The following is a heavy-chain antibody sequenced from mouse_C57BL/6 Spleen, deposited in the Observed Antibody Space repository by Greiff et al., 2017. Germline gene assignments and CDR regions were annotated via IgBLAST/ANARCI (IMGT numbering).Heavy chain of an antibody. CDR2: IYPGDGDT. D-gene: IGHD1-1*01. J-gene: IGHJ1*03. CDR1: GYAFSSYW. Sequence: LQESGAELVKPGASVKISCKASGYAFSSYWMNWVKQRPGKGLEWIGQIYPGDGDTNYNGKFKGKATLTADKSSSTAYMQLSSLTSEDSAVYFCATIYYYGSRSSYWYFDVWGTGTTVTVSS. V-gene: IGHV1-80*01. CDR3: ATIYYYGSRSSYWYFDV.